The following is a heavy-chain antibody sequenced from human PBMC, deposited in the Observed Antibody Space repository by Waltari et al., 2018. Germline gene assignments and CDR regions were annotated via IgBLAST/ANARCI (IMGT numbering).Heavy chain of an antibody. Sequence: EVQLVESGGGLIKPGGSLRLSCAASGFTVNNYYLTWVRQAPGKGLEWVSILYSDGSTYYADSVKGRFIISRDNSKNTLYLQMNSLRADDTAIYYCARGFRGWSADYWGQGALVTVSS. CDR2: LYSDGST. J-gene: IGHJ4*02. D-gene: IGHD6-19*01. CDR3: ARGFRGWSADY. V-gene: IGHV3-53*01. CDR1: GFTVNNYY.